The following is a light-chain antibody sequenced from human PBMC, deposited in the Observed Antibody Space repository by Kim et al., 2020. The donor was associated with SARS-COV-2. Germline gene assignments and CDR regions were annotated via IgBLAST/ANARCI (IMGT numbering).Light chain of an antibody. CDR3: HQFFNSPLT. Sequence: EIVLTQSPGTLSLSPGERATLSCRASQSVNGDYVAWYQQKPGQAPRLLIYGTSSSATGIPYRFSGSGSGTHFTLTISRLEAEDFAVYYCHQFFNSPLTFGQGTKVDIK. J-gene: IGKJ1*01. V-gene: IGKV3-20*01. CDR2: GTS. CDR1: QSVNGDY.